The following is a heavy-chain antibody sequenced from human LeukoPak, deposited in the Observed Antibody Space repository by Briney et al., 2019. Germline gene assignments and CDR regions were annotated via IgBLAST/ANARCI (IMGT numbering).Heavy chain of an antibody. CDR3: ARGLLFDSGWYYFDY. CDR1: GVSVNHGSYY. J-gene: IGHJ4*02. CDR2: VYYSGST. D-gene: IGHD6-19*01. Sequence: SETLSLTCSVSGVSVNHGSYYWNWFRQPPGKGLEWIGNVYYSGSTNYNSSLKSRVTISLDTSKSQFSLKLTSVTAADTAMYYCARGLLFDSGWYYFDYWGQGTLVTVSS. V-gene: IGHV4-61*01.